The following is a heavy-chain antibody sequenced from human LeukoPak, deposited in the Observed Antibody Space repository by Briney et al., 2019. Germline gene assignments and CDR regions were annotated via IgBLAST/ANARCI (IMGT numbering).Heavy chain of an antibody. D-gene: IGHD2-15*01. CDR2: IRYDGSNK. CDR1: GFTFSSYG. V-gene: IGHV3-30*02. CDR3: AKDYKIVVVVAATPFDY. J-gene: IGHJ4*02. Sequence: GGSLRLSCTASGFTFSSYGMHWVRQAPGKGLEWVAFIRYDGSNKYYADSVKGRFTISRDNSKNTLYLQMNSLRAEDTAVYYCAKDYKIVVVVAATPFDYWGQGTLVTVSS.